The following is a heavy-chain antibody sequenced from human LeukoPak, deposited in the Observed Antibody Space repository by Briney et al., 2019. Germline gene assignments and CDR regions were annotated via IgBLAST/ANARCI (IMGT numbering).Heavy chain of an antibody. CDR1: GGAINNYY. D-gene: IGHD1-26*01. J-gene: IGHJ4*01. V-gene: IGHV4-59*01. CDR2: IYYNGIT. CDR3: ARGGFRVGAIGFVY. Sequence: SETLSLTCTVSGGAINNYYWSWIRQPPGKGLEFLGYIYYNGITNYNPSLKSRVTLSVDISQNQISLKLTSVTAPDTALHSCARGGFRVGAIGFVYWGDRTLVTVSS.